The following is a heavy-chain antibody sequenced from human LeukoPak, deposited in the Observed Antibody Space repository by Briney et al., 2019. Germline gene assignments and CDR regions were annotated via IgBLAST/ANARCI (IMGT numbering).Heavy chain of an antibody. V-gene: IGHV4-39*07. CDR1: GGSISSSSYY. CDR2: IYYSGST. CDR3: ARVASGTYPIGREYYFDY. D-gene: IGHD1-26*01. J-gene: IGHJ4*02. Sequence: PSETLSLTCTVSGGSISSSSYYWGWIRQPPGKGLEWIGSIYYSGSTNYNPSLKSRVAISVDTSKNQFSLKLSSVTAADTAVYYCARVASGTYPIGREYYFDYWGQGTLVTVSS.